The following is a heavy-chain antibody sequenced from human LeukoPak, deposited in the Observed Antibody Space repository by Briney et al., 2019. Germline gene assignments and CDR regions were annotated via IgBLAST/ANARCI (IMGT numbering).Heavy chain of an antibody. CDR1: GYTFSGYY. V-gene: IGHV1-2*02. CDR3: ARRGFGDLYLEDY. CDR2: TNPNNGDT. J-gene: IGHJ4*02. Sequence: ASVKVSCKASGYTFSGYYMHWVRQAPGQGLEWMGWTNPNNGDTTYAQKFQGRVTMTRDTSVSTAYMELRRLRSDDTAVYYCARRGFGDLYLEDYWGQGTLVTVSS. D-gene: IGHD3-10*01.